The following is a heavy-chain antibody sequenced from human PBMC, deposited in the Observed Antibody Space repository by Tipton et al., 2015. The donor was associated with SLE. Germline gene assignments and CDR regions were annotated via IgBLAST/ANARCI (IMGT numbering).Heavy chain of an antibody. CDR2: INHSGNT. J-gene: IGHJ4*02. Sequence: TLSLTCIVSGGSISSSSYYWGWIRQPPGKGLEWIGEINHSGNTNYNPSLKSRVTISVDTSKNQFSLNLNSVTAADTAVYYCARWYYDSSAYSFDYWGQGTLVTVSS. CDR1: GGSISSSSYY. D-gene: IGHD3-22*01. CDR3: ARWYYDSSAYSFDY. V-gene: IGHV4-39*07.